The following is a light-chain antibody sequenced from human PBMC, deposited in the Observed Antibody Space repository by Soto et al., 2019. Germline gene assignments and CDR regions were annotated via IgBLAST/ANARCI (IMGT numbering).Light chain of an antibody. Sequence: QSVLTQPASVSGSPGQSITISCTGTSSDVGGYDYVSLYQLHPGKAPKLRVFEVNNRPSGVSYRFSGSKSGNTASLTISGLQAEAEADYFCSSYSISTAYLFGTGTKVTVL. CDR2: EVN. CDR3: SSYSISTAYL. V-gene: IGLV2-14*01. J-gene: IGLJ1*01. CDR1: SSDVGGYDY.